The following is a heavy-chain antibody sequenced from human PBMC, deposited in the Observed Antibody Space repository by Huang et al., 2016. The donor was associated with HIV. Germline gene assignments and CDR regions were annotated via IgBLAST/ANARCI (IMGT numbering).Heavy chain of an antibody. CDR2: INPKRGGT. J-gene: IGHJ4*02. V-gene: IGHV1-2*02. Sequence: QVQLVQSGAEVKNPGASVRVSCKASGYNFTDSTIHWVRQAPGQGLEWMGWINPKRGGTIYAQRFQGRVTMTRDTTISTVHMDLRRIQSDDTAVYFCARDWSFGSSTSPADWGQGTLVTVSS. CDR3: ARDWSFGSSTSPAD. CDR1: GYNFTDST. D-gene: IGHD6-6*01.